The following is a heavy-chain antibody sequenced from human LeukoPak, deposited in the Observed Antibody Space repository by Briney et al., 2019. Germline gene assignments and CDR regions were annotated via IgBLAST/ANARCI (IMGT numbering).Heavy chain of an antibody. CDR3: ARPESGRRNDAFDI. V-gene: IGHV5-51*01. D-gene: IGHD1-26*01. Sequence: GESLKISCKGSGYSFTKYWIGWVRQMPGKGLEWMGIISPGDSESRYSPSFQGQVTISADKSINTAYLQWISLKASDTAMYYCARPESGRRNDAFDIWGQGTMVTVSS. CDR2: ISPGDSES. J-gene: IGHJ3*02. CDR1: GYSFTKYW.